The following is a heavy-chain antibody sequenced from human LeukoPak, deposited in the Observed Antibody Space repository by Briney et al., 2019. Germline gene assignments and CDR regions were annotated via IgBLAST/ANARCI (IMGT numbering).Heavy chain of an antibody. V-gene: IGHV4-39*07. D-gene: IGHD3-10*01. CDR3: VRDQPTGKFDP. Sequence: SETLSLTCTVSGGSISSTNYFRGWIRQPPGKGLEWIGSINYSGITYYTPSLKSRVTISVDTSKNQFSLKLTSVTAADTAVYYCVRDQPTGKFDPWGQGTLVTVSS. J-gene: IGHJ5*02. CDR1: GGSISSTNYF. CDR2: INYSGIT.